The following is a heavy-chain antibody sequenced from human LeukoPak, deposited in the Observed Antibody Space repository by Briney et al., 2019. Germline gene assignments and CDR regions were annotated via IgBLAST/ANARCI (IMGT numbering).Heavy chain of an antibody. CDR2: IYHSGST. V-gene: IGHV4-30-2*01. Sequence: SQTLSLTCTVSGGSISSGSYYWSWIRQPPGKGLEWIGYIYHSGSTYYNPSLKSRVTISVDRSKNQFSLKLSSVTAADTAVYYCARDLVRSGTIFGVVKGGPRFDPWGQGTLVTVSS. CDR1: GGSISSGSYY. D-gene: IGHD3-3*01. CDR3: ARDLVRSGTIFGVVKGGPRFDP. J-gene: IGHJ5*02.